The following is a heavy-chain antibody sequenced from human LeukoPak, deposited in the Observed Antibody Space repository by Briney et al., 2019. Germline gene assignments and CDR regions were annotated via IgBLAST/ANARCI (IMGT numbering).Heavy chain of an antibody. CDR1: GYTFTSYG. CDR3: ARALRWLPYYYFDY. D-gene: IGHD5-24*01. J-gene: IGHJ4*02. CDR2: ISAYNGNT. V-gene: IGHV1-18*01. Sequence: ASVKVSCKAFGYTFTSYGISWVRQAPGQGLEWMGWISAYNGNTNYAQKLQGRVTMTTDTSTSTAYMELRSLRSDDTAVYYCARALRWLPYYYFDYWGQGTLVTVSS.